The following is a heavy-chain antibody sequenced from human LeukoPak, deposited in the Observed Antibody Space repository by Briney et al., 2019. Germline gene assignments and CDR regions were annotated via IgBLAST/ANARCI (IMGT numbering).Heavy chain of an antibody. CDR1: GFTFSSYA. CDR3: ARVSSAH. CDR2: ISYDGSNK. J-gene: IGHJ4*02. V-gene: IGHV3-30*09. Sequence: PGGSLRLSCAASGFTFSSYAMHWVRQAPGKGLEWVAVISYDGSNKYYADSVKGRFAISRDNSKNTLYLQMNSLRAEDTAVYYCARVSSAHWGQGTLVTVSS.